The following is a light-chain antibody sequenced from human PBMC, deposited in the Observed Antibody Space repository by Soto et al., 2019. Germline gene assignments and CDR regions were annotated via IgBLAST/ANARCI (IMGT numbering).Light chain of an antibody. CDR2: GAS. J-gene: IGKJ3*01. Sequence: EILLTQSPGTLSLSPGERAILSCRASQSLSNRYLAWYQQMPGRAPRLLIHGASNRAAGIPDRFSGSGSGTDFPLTINGLEPEGFAVYYCHHYDNSPPFPFGPGTRVD. CDR3: HHYDNSPPFP. CDR1: QSLSNRY. V-gene: IGKV3-20*01.